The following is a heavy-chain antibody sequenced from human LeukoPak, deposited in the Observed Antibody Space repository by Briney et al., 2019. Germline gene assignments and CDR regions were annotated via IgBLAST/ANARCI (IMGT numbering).Heavy chain of an antibody. V-gene: IGHV3-33*06. J-gene: IGHJ4*02. CDR3: AKGLGYCSSTSCYTAPFDY. CDR2: IWYDGSNK. D-gene: IGHD2-2*02. CDR1: GFTFSSYG. Sequence: GGSLRLSCAASGFTFSSYGMHWVRQAPGKGLEWVAVIWYDGSNKYYADSVKGRFTISRDNSKNTLYLQMNSLRAEDTAVYYCAKGLGYCSSTSCYTAPFDYWGQGTLVTVSS.